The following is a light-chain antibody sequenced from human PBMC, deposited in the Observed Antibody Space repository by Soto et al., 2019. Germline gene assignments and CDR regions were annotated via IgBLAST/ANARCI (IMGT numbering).Light chain of an antibody. CDR2: LGS. V-gene: IGKV2-28*01. Sequence: DIVMTQSPLFLPVTPGEPASISCRSSQSLLHSNGYNYLDWYRQRPGQSPQLLIYLGSNRASGVPDRFRGSGSGTDFTLKISRVEAEDVGVYYCMQALQTPLYTFGQGTKLEIK. CDR1: QSLLHSNGYNY. CDR3: MQALQTPLYT. J-gene: IGKJ2*01.